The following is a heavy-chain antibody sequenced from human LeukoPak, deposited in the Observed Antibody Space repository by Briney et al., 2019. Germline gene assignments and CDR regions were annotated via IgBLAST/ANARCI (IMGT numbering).Heavy chain of an antibody. J-gene: IGHJ6*03. V-gene: IGHV4-39*07. D-gene: IGHD2-8*01. CDR3: ARGHCTDGVCYTYYYYYYMDV. CDR1: GGSISSSSYY. CDR2: INHSGST. Sequence: PSETLSLTCTVSGGSISSSSYYWGWIRQPPGKGLEWIGEINHSGSTNYNPSLKSRLTISIDTSKNQFSLNLSSVTAADTAVYYCARGHCTDGVCYTYYYYYYMDVWGKGTTVTVSS.